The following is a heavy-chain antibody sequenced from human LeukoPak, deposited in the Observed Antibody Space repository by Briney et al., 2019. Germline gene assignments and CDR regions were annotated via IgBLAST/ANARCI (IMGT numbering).Heavy chain of an antibody. Sequence: GGSLRLSCAASGFTFSNYALSWVRQAPGQGLERVSPIGGSGGSTYYADSVKGRFTISRDNSKNMLYLQMNSLRAEDTAVYYCARGQLWFDYWGQGTLVTVSS. J-gene: IGHJ5*01. V-gene: IGHV3-23*01. CDR2: IGGSGGST. CDR3: ARGQLWFDY. D-gene: IGHD5-18*01. CDR1: GFTFSNYA.